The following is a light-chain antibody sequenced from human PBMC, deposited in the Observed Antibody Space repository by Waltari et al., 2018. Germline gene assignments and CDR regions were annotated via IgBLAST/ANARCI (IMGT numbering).Light chain of an antibody. J-gene: IGLJ2*01. Sequence: QSALTQPPSVSGSPGQSVTISCTGTSSDVGSYNRVSWYQQPPGTAPKLMIYEVSNRPSGFPDRFSGSKSGNTASLTISGLQAEDEADYYCSSYTSSSIVVFGGGTKLTVL. V-gene: IGLV2-18*02. CDR3: SSYTSSSIVV. CDR2: EVS. CDR1: SSDVGSYNR.